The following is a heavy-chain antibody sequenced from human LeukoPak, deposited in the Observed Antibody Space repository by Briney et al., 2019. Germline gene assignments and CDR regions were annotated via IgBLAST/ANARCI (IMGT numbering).Heavy chain of an antibody. J-gene: IGHJ4*02. CDR3: ARDKYYYDSSGYFDY. CDR2: ISAYNGIT. D-gene: IGHD3-22*01. CDR1: GYTFTTYG. Sequence: ASVKVSCKASGYTFTTYGISWVRQAPGQGLEWMGWISAYNGITNYAQKFQGRVTMTTDTSTSTAYMELRSLRSDDTAVYYCARDKYYYDSSGYFDYWGQGTLVTVSS. V-gene: IGHV1-18*01.